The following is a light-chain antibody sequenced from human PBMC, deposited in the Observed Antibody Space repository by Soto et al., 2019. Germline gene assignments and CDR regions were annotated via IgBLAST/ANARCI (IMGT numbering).Light chain of an antibody. J-gene: IGLJ2*01. Sequence: QSVLTQPPSASGTPGQRVTISCSGSSSNIGSNYVYWYQQLPGTAPKLLIYRNNQRPSGVPARFSGSKSGTSASLAISGLRSEDEADYYCAAWDDSLSGHVVFGGGTQLTVL. CDR2: RNN. CDR3: AAWDDSLSGHVV. CDR1: SSNIGSNY. V-gene: IGLV1-47*01.